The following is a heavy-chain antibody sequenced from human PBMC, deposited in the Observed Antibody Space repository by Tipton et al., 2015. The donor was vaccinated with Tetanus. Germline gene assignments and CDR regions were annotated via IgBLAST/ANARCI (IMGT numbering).Heavy chain of an antibody. Sequence: TLSLTCTVSGGSIGSYYWSWIRRPPGKGLEWIGYIAYIYYRGTADYNPSLKSRVTTSVDTSKNQFFLKVNSVTAADTAIYYCARSPRPMAHFDYWGQGILVTVS. CDR2: IAYIYYRGTA. V-gene: IGHV4-59*03. D-gene: IGHD2-8*01. J-gene: IGHJ4*02. CDR1: GGSIGSYY. CDR3: ARSPRPMAHFDY.